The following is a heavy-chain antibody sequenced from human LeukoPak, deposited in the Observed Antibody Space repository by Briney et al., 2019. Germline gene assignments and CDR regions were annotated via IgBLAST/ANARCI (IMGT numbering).Heavy chain of an antibody. CDR3: ARGNLRDCTNGVCYPAHFDY. V-gene: IGHV1-18*01. CDR1: GYTFTSYG. J-gene: IGHJ4*02. Sequence: ASVKVSCKASGYTFTSYGISWVRQAPGQGLEWMGWISAYDGNTNYAQKLQGRVTMTTDTSTSTAYMELRSLRSDDTAVYYCARGNLRDCTNGVCYPAHFDYWGQGTLVTVSS. CDR2: ISAYDGNT. D-gene: IGHD2-8*01.